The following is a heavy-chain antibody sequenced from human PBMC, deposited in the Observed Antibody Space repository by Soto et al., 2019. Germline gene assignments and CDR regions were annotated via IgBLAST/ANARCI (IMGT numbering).Heavy chain of an antibody. CDR2: INHSGST. CDR1: GGSFSGYY. V-gene: IGHV4-34*01. CDR3: ATDPYTTMSVDRYEY. Sequence: SETLSLTCAVYGGSFSGYYWSWIRQPPGKGLEWIGEINHSGSTNYNPSLKSRVTISVDTSKNQFSLKLSSVIAADTAVYYCATDPYTTMSVDRYEYWGHGTLATVSS. J-gene: IGHJ4*01. D-gene: IGHD2-2*02.